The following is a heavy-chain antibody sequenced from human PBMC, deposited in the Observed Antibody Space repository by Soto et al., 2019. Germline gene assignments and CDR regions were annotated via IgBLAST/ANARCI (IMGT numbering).Heavy chain of an antibody. CDR2: FFIGGNT. CDR1: GGSISSSTYY. Sequence: SGTLSLTCTVSGGSISSSTYYWGWMRQPPGKGLEWIASFFIGGNTYYNPSLKSRVTISVDTSKNQFSLRLSSVTAADTAVYYCARRVYDFWSGYYVSPFDSWGQGTLVTVSS. J-gene: IGHJ5*01. CDR3: ARRVYDFWSGYYVSPFDS. V-gene: IGHV4-39*01. D-gene: IGHD3-3*01.